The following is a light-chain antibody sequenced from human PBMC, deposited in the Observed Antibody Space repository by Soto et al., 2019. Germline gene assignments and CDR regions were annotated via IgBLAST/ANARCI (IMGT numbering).Light chain of an antibody. CDR3: QKYDTVPVT. Sequence: DIQMTQSPSSLSASVGDRVTITCRASQGISNFLVWYQQKAGKVPQLLIYGASTLQSEVPSRFSGSGSGTDFTLTISSLQPEDVATYYCQKYDTVPVTFGGGTKVEIK. CDR1: QGISNF. CDR2: GAS. V-gene: IGKV1-27*01. J-gene: IGKJ4*01.